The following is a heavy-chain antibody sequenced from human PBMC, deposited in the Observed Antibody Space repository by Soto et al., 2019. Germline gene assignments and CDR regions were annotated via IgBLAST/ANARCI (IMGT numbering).Heavy chain of an antibody. Sequence: PGGSLRLSCAASGFTFSSYSMNWVRQAPGKGLEWVSYISSSSSTIYYADSVKGRFTISRDNAKSSLYLQMNSLRAEDTAVYYCASGSEAGGSFMGNLFAPWGQGTLVTVSS. V-gene: IGHV3-48*01. CDR3: ASGSEAGGSFMGNLFAP. CDR1: GFTFSSYS. CDR2: ISSSSSTI. J-gene: IGHJ5*02. D-gene: IGHD3-16*01.